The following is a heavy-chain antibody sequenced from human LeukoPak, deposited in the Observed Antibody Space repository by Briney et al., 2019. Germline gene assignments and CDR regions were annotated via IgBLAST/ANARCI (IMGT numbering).Heavy chain of an antibody. CDR3: AREGYSSSLYGMDV. CDR2: IYYSGST. D-gene: IGHD6-6*01. J-gene: IGHJ6*02. V-gene: IGHV4-59*01. CDR1: GGSISSYY. Sequence: PSETLSLTCTVSGGSISSYYWSWVRQPPGKGLEWIGYIYYSGSTNYNPSLKSRVTISVDTSKNQFSLKLSSVTAADTAVYYCAREGYSSSLYGMDVWGQGTTVTVSS.